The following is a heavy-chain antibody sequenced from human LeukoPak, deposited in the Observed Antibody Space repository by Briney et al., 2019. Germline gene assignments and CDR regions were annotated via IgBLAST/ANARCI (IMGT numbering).Heavy chain of an antibody. D-gene: IGHD3-9*01. CDR3: TTADWLFLY. CDR1: GFTFSSYA. CDR2: IKSKTDGGTT. V-gene: IGHV3-15*01. Sequence: GGPLRLSCAASGFTFSSYAMHWVRQAPGKGLEWVGRIKSKTDGGTTDYAAPVKGRFTISRDDSKNTLYLQMNSLKTEDTAVYYCTTADWLFLYWGQGTLVTVSS. J-gene: IGHJ4*02.